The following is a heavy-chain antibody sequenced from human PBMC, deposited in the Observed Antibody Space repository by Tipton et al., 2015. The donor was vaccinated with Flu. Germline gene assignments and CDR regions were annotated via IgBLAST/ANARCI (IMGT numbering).Heavy chain of an antibody. CDR3: ARGAHLLRFLEGLLNSPGAFDI. CDR1: GGSFSGYY. D-gene: IGHD3-3*01. V-gene: IGHV4-34*01. J-gene: IGHJ3*02. CDR2: INHSGST. Sequence: TLSLTCAVYGGSFSGYYWSWIRQPPGKGLEWIGEINHSGSTNYNPSLKSRVTISVDTSKNQFSLKLSSVTAADTAVYYCARGAHLLRFLEGLLNSPGAFDIWGQGSMVTVSS.